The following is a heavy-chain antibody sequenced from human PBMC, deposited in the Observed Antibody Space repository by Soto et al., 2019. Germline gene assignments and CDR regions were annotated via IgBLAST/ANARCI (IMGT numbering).Heavy chain of an antibody. Sequence: QVQLRESGPGLVKPSETLSLTCAVSGGSISSEYWSWIRQPPGKGLEWIAFVSYSGSTNYNPSLKSRVTISIDTSKNHFSLKVNSVSAADTAVYYCARGGASSRYFDYWGQGTLVTVSS. J-gene: IGHJ4*02. CDR1: GGSISSEY. CDR2: VSYSGST. V-gene: IGHV4-59*01. CDR3: ARGGASSRYFDY.